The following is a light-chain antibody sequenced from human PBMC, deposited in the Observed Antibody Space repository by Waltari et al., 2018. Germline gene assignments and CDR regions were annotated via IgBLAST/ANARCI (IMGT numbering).Light chain of an antibody. CDR1: QSLSIY. CDR2: DES. V-gene: IGKV3-11*01. J-gene: IGKJ4*01. CDR3: QQRADWPLT. Sequence: IVLTQSPGTLSLSPGERATLSCRASQSLSIYLAWYQQKPGQAPRLLIYDESHRATGIPARFSGSGSGTDFTLSISSLEPEDFAVYYCQQRADWPLTFGGGTKVEIK.